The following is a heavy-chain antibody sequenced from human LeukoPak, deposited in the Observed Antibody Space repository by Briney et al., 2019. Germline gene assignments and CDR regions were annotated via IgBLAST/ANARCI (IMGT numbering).Heavy chain of an antibody. CDR1: GGSISSSNW. Sequence: SETLSLTCAVSGGSISSSNWWSWVRQPPGKGLEWIGEIYHSGSTNYNPSLKSRVTISVDTSKNQFSLKLSSVTAADTAVYYCARYRITMVRGVGWASPRFDPWGQGTLVTVSS. CDR3: ARYRITMVRGVGWASPRFDP. J-gene: IGHJ5*02. D-gene: IGHD3-10*01. CDR2: IYHSGST. V-gene: IGHV4-4*02.